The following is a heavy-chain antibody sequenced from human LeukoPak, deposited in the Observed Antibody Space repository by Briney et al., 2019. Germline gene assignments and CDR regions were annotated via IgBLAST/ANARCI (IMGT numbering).Heavy chain of an antibody. CDR2: INTANGDT. CDR1: GYTFTTYV. J-gene: IGHJ4*02. CDR3: ARDRCSGGICYSSLVY. D-gene: IGHD2-15*01. Sequence: GASVKVSCKPSGYTFTTYVIHWVRQAPGQGLESLGWINTANGDTEYSQRFQGRVTFARDTSASTVYMELNSLKSEDTAMFYCARDRCSGGICYSSLVYWGQGTLVTVSS. V-gene: IGHV1-3*04.